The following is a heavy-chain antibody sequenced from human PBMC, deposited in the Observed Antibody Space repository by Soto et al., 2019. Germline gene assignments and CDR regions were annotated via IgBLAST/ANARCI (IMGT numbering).Heavy chain of an antibody. CDR3: AREGRVTATTNDY. D-gene: IGHD2-21*02. J-gene: IGHJ4*02. CDR2: ISGSSSYI. CDR1: GFTFSSYS. Sequence: EVQLVESGGGLVKPGGSLRLSCAASGFTFSSYSMNWVRQAPGKGLEWVSSISGSSSYIYYADSVKGRFTISRDNAKNSLYLQMNSLRAEDTAVYYCAREGRVTATTNDYWGQGTLVTVSS. V-gene: IGHV3-21*01.